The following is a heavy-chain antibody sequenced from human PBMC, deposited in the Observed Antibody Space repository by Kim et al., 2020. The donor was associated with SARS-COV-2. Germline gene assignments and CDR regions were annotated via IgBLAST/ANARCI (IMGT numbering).Heavy chain of an antibody. CDR1: GFTFGDYP. D-gene: IGHD4-17*01. CDR2: IRSKTYGGTA. CDR3: TRGDAADYPFFDY. J-gene: IGHJ4*02. V-gene: IGHV3-49*03. Sequence: GRSLRLSCTASGFTFGDYPMSWFRQAPGKGLEWVGFIRSKTYGGTAEYAASVKGRFTISRDDSKSIAYLQMNSLKTEDTAFYYCTRGDAADYPFFDYWGQGTLVTVSS.